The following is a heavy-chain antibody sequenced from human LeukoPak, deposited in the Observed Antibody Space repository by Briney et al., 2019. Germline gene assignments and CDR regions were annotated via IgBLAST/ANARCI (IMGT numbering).Heavy chain of an antibody. CDR2: ISYDGSNK. Sequence: GGSLRLSCSASGFTVSSNYMSWVRQAPGKGLEWVAVISYDGSNKYYADSVKGRFTISRDNSKNTLYLQMNSLRAEDTAVYYCARDRGGVGAYWGQGTLVTVSS. D-gene: IGHD1-26*01. CDR3: ARDRGGVGAY. CDR1: GFTVSSNY. J-gene: IGHJ4*02. V-gene: IGHV3-30-3*01.